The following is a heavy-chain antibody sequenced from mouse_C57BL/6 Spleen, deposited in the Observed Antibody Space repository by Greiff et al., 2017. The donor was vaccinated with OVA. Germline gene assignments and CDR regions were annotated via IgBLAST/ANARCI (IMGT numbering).Heavy chain of an antibody. V-gene: IGHV1-18*01. CDR2: INPNNGGT. CDR1: GYTFTDYN. J-gene: IGHJ4*01. CDR3: ARSDYGNSYAMDY. D-gene: IGHD2-1*01. Sequence: VQLQQSGPELVKPGASVKIPCKASGYTFTDYNMDWVKQSHGKSLEWIGDINPNNGGTIYNQKFKGKATLTVDKSSSTAYMELRSLTSEDTAVYYCARSDYGNSYAMDYWGQGTSGTVSS.